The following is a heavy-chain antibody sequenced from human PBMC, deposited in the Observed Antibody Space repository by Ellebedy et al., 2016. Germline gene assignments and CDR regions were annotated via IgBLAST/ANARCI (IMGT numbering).Heavy chain of an antibody. CDR1: GFTFSSYI. CDR3: ARGSHRIRRLGDDYGDYLCLDY. CDR2: ITSSSSTI. Sequence: GESLKISCAASGFTFSSYILHSVRPAPGRGLEWVSYITSSSSTIYYEDSVKGRFTISRDNAKNSLYLQMNSLRAEDTAVYYCARGSHRIRRLGDDYGDYLCLDYWGQGTLVTVSS. J-gene: IGHJ4*02. D-gene: IGHD4-17*01. V-gene: IGHV3-48*01.